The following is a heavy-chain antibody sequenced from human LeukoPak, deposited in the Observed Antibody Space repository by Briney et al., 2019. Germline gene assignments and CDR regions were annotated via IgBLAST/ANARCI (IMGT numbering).Heavy chain of an antibody. D-gene: IGHD1-26*01. CDR2: MNPNSGNT. CDR3: ARGLPIVGAPDADY. J-gene: IGHJ4*02. V-gene: IGHV1-8*01. Sequence: ALVKVSCKASGYTFTSYDINWVRQATGQGLEWMGWMNPNSGNTGYAQKFQGRVTMTRNTSISTAYMELSSLRSEDTAVYYCARGLPIVGAPDADYWGQGTLVTVSS. CDR1: GYTFTSYD.